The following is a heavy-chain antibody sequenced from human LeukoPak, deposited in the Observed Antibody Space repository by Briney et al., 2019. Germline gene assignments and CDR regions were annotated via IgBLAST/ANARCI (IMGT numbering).Heavy chain of an antibody. CDR3: AIIPRAAAGPSARSPFHY. Sequence: GGSLRLSCEVSGFTFSSYWMDWVRQAPGKGLEWVANIKQDGSDKYYVDSVKGRFTISRDNAKNSLYLQMNSLRAEDTAVYYCAIIPRAAAGPSARSPFHYWGQGTLVTVSS. J-gene: IGHJ4*02. D-gene: IGHD6-13*01. CDR1: GFTFSSYW. V-gene: IGHV3-7*01. CDR2: IKQDGSDK.